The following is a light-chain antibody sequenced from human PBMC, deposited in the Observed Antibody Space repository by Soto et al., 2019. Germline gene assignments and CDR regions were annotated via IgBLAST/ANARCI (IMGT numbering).Light chain of an antibody. Sequence: IQLTQSPSSLSASVGARVTITCRAGQDIGSALAWYQQRPGKAPKLLLYDVSNLEAGVPSRFSGSGSGTDFPLTITSLRPEDFAPYYCQQFNVFPLTCRGGPKVQIK. CDR2: DVS. CDR3: QQFNVFPLT. J-gene: IGKJ4*01. CDR1: QDIGSA. V-gene: IGKV1-13*02.